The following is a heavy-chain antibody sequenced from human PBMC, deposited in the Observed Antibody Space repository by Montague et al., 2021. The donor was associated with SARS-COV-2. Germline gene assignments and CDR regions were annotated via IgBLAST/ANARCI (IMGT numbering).Heavy chain of an antibody. J-gene: IGHJ4*02. CDR3: ATLPSSITIFGVVQGYYFDD. D-gene: IGHD3-3*01. Sequence: SETLSLTCTVSGASISSSSYYWGWIRQPPGKGLERIGFKYYSGSTYYNPTLKSRVTISGDTSKNKFSLKLSSVTAADTAVYSCATLPSSITIFGVVQGYYFDDWGQGTLVIVSS. V-gene: IGHV4-39*01. CDR2: KYYSGST. CDR1: GASISSSSYY.